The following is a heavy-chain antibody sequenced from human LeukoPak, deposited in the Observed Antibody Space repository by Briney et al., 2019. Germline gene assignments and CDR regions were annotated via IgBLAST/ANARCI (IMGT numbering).Heavy chain of an antibody. CDR2: IYSAGST. V-gene: IGHV3-66*02. CDR3: AREGGSGSYGYDY. Sequence: GGSLRLSCAASGFTVSTNYISWVRQAPGKGLEWVSVIYSAGSTNYADSVKGRFTISRDNSKNTVYLQMNSLRPDDTAVYYCAREGGSGSYGYDYWGQGTLVTVSS. D-gene: IGHD3-10*01. J-gene: IGHJ4*02. CDR1: GFTVSTNY.